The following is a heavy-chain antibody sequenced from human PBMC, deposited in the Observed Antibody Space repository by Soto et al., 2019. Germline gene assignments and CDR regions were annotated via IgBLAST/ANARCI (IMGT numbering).Heavy chain of an antibody. CDR1: GFTFSSYA. D-gene: IGHD3-10*01. V-gene: IGHV3-23*01. CDR2: ISGSGGST. Sequence: GGSLRLSCAASGFTFSSYAMSWVRQAPGKGLEWVSAISGSGGSTYYADSVKGRFTISRDNSKNTLYLQMNSLRAEDTAVYYCAKDQGVRGVITRGAFDIWGQGTMVTVSS. J-gene: IGHJ3*02. CDR3: AKDQGVRGVITRGAFDI.